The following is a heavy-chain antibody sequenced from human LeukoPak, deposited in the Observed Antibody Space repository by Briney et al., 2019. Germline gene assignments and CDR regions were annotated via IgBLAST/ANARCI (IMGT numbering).Heavy chain of an antibody. CDR2: IDPDGSTT. V-gene: IGHV3-74*01. CDR3: ARVLERGSYDY. J-gene: IGHJ4*02. Sequence: GGSLRLSCAASGFTLSSYWMHWVRQAPGEGLVWVSRIDPDGSTTNYADSVKGRFTTSRDNSKNTLYLQMNSLRAEDTAVYYCARVLERGSYDYWGQGTLVTVSS. D-gene: IGHD1-26*01. CDR1: GFTLSSYW.